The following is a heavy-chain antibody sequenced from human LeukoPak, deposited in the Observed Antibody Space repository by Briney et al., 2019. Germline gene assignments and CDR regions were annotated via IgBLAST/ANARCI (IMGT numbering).Heavy chain of an antibody. Sequence: SVKVSCKASGGTFSSYAISWVRQALGQGLEWMGGIIPIFGTANYAQKFQGRVTITTDESTSTAYMELSSLRSEDTAVYYCARDQHDYVWGSYRFRGYFDYWGQGTLVTVSS. CDR2: IIPIFGTA. D-gene: IGHD3-16*02. J-gene: IGHJ4*03. V-gene: IGHV1-69*05. CDR3: ARDQHDYVWGSYRFRGYFDY. CDR1: GGTFSSYA.